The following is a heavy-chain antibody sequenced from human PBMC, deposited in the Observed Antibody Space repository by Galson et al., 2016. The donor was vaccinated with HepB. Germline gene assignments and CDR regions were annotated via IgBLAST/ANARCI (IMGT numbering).Heavy chain of an antibody. J-gene: IGHJ5*02. CDR2: IWYDGRNT. V-gene: IGHV3-33*01. CDR3: AREWATAGILNWFDP. CDR1: GFTLSSYG. Sequence: SLRLSCAASGFTLSSYGMHWVRQAPGKGLEWVAVIWYDGRNTHYTDSVKGRFTISRDNSKNTLYLQMNSLRAEDTAVYYCAREWATAGILNWFDPWGQGTLVTVSS. D-gene: IGHD6-13*01.